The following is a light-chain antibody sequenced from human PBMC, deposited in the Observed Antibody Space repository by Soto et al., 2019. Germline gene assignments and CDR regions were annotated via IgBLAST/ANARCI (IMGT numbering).Light chain of an antibody. CDR1: SGHSSYA. J-gene: IGLJ2*01. CDR3: QTWGTGIHVV. CDR2: LDSDGSH. Sequence: QLVLTQSPSASASLGASVKLTCTLSSGHSSYAIAWHQQQPEKGPRYLMKLDSDGSHTKGDAIPDRFSGSSSGAERYLTISSLQAEDEADSYCQTWGTGIHVVFGGGTKLPVL. V-gene: IGLV4-69*01.